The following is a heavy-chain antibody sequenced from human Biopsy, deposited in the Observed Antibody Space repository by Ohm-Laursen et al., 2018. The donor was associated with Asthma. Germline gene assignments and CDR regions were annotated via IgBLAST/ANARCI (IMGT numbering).Heavy chain of an antibody. CDR3: ARQPIAEPGTTFYYYYGMDV. CDR2: IYSGGST. V-gene: IGHV3-53*01. D-gene: IGHD6-13*01. CDR1: GFTVTPHY. Sequence: SLRLSCAATGFTVTPHYMSWVRQAPGKGLEWVSVIYSGGSTYYADSVKGRFTISRDSSKNTLFLQMDSLRAEDTAVYYCARQPIAEPGTTFYYYYGMDVWGQGTTVTVSS. J-gene: IGHJ6*02.